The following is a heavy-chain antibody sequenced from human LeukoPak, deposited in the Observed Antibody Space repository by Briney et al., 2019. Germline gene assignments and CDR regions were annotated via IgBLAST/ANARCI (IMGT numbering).Heavy chain of an antibody. V-gene: IGHV3-23*01. CDR1: GLTFSSYG. Sequence: GGSLRLSCAASGLTFSSYGMSWVRQAPGRGLEWVSAISTTGGTTYYADSVRGRFTISRDNSRNTLYLQMNSLRAEDTAIYYCAKNGDRGAYCSGGTCYPYYYYYMDVWGKGTTVTISS. CDR3: AKNGDRGAYCSGGTCYPYYYYYMDV. D-gene: IGHD2-15*01. CDR2: ISTTGGTT. J-gene: IGHJ6*03.